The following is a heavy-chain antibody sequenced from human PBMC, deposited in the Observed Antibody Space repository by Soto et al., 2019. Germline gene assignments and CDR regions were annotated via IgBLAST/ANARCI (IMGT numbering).Heavy chain of an antibody. J-gene: IGHJ6*03. CDR2: IYSGGST. Sequence: GGSLRLSCAASGFTVSSNYMSWVRQAPGKGLEWVSVIYSGGSTYYADSVKGRFTISRDNSKNTLYLQMNSLRAEDTAVYYCARVTRDIVATYYYYYIDVWGKGTTVTVSS. CDR3: ARVTRDIVATYYYYYIDV. V-gene: IGHV3-66*01. D-gene: IGHD5-12*01. CDR1: GFTVSSNY.